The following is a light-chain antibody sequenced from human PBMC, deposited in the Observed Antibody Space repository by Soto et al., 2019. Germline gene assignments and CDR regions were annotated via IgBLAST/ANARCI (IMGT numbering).Light chain of an antibody. CDR3: QQYNSYPIT. V-gene: IGKV1-5*01. Sequence: DIQMNQSPSTLSASLGDRVTITCRASQSISSWLAWYQQKPGKAPKLLIYAASSLQSGVPSRFSGSGSGTEFTLTINSLQPDDFATYYCQQYNSYPITFGQGTRLEIK. J-gene: IGKJ5*01. CDR1: QSISSW. CDR2: AAS.